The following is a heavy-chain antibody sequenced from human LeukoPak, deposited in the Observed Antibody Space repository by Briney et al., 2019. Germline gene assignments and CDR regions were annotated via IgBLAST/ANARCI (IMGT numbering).Heavy chain of an antibody. CDR1: GGSLSNSSYY. V-gene: IGHV4-39*07. D-gene: IGHD3-10*01. CDR3: ARGPLWFGELVLATHWFDP. CDR2: IYYSGST. J-gene: IGHJ5*02. Sequence: SETLSLTCTVSGGSLSNSSYYWGWIRQPPGKGLEWIRSIYYSGSTYYNPSLKSRVTISVDTSKNQFSLKLSSVTAADTAVYYCARGPLWFGELVLATHWFDPWGQGTLVTVSS.